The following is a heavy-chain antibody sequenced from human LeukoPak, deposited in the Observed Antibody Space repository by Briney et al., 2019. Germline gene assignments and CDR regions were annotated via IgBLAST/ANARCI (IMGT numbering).Heavy chain of an antibody. Sequence: GGSLRLSCAASGFNFSHFGMSWVRQTPGKGLEWVAFIRYDGSNKYYADFVKGRFSISRDHPKNTLYLQMNSLRAEDTALFYCARSRYDSRGPTYYFDYWGQGTLVTVSS. V-gene: IGHV3-30*02. CDR2: IRYDGSNK. D-gene: IGHD3-22*01. J-gene: IGHJ4*02. CDR3: ARSRYDSRGPTYYFDY. CDR1: GFNFSHFG.